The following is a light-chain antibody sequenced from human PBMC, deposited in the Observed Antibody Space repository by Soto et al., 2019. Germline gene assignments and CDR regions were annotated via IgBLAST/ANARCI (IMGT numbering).Light chain of an antibody. CDR3: DSYTSSSSYV. Sequence: SALTPPAPLSGAPGQSITISSPGNGRDVGGYRYVSWYQQHPGKAPKLMIYDVSNRPSGVSDRFSGSKSGNTASLTISGLQSEDEADYYCDSYTSSSSYVFGTGTKVTVL. V-gene: IGLV2-14*01. J-gene: IGLJ1*01. CDR1: GRDVGGYRY. CDR2: DVS.